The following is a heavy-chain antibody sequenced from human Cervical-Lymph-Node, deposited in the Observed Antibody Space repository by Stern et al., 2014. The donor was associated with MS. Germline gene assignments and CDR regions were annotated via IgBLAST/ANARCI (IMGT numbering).Heavy chain of an antibody. V-gene: IGHV3-33*01. J-gene: IGHJ4*02. Sequence: VHLVESGGGVVQPGTSLRLSCAASGFTFRSYGMHWVRQAPGKGLDWVALVWYDGSTAYYRNSVKGRFTISRDNSNNTLFLQMNSLTAEDTAVYYCARGHIPYAYNYLFDYWGQGTLVTVSS. CDR2: VWYDGSTA. D-gene: IGHD5-24*01. CDR3: ARGHIPYAYNYLFDY. CDR1: GFTFRSYG.